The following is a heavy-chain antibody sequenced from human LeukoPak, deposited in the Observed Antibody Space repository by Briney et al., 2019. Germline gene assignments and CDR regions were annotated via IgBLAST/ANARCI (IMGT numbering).Heavy chain of an antibody. J-gene: IGHJ6*04. CDR1: GYSISSGYY. Sequence: ETLSLTCTVSGYSISSGYYWGWIRQPPGKGLEWVSSISSSSSYIYYADSVKGRFTISRDNAKNSLYLQMNSLRAEDTAVYYCARDKWGMDVWGKGTTVTISS. D-gene: IGHD7-27*01. V-gene: IGHV3-21*01. CDR2: ISSSSSYI. CDR3: ARDKWGMDV.